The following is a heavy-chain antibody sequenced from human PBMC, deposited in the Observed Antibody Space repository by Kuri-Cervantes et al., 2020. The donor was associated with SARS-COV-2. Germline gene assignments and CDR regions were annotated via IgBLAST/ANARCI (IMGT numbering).Heavy chain of an antibody. CDR3: ARASWSSSSYYYMDV. CDR1: GYAFTGYY. Sequence: ASVKVSCKASGYAFTGYYMHWVRQAPGQGLEWMGWINPNSGGTNYAQKFQGRVTMTRDTSISTAYMELSRLRSDDTAVYYCARASWSSSSYYYMDVWGKGTTVTVSS. D-gene: IGHD6-6*01. CDR2: INPNSGGT. J-gene: IGHJ6*03. V-gene: IGHV1-2*02.